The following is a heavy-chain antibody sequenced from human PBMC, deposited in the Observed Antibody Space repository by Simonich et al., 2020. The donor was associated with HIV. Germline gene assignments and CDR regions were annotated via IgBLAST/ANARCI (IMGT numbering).Heavy chain of an antibody. V-gene: IGHV3-30*07. CDR2: ISYDGSNK. J-gene: IGHJ4*02. Sequence: QVQLVESGGGVVQPGRSLRLSCAASGFTFSSYAMHWVRQAPGKGIEWVAVISYDGSNKYYADSVKGRFTISRDNSKNKLYLQMNSLRAEDTAVYYCASGGSISSVWADDYWGQGTLVTVSS. CDR3: ASGGSISSVWADDY. CDR1: GFTFSSYA. D-gene: IGHD3-16*01.